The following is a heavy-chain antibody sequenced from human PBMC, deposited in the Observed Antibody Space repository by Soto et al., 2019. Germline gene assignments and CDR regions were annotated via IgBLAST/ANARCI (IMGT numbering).Heavy chain of an antibody. CDR2: IFPGDSDT. CDR3: ARSDLRVSKGPDYYALEV. Sequence: PGESLKISCKGSGYSFTSYWIACVRQMPGKGLEGMGIIFPGDSDTRYSPSFQGQVTVSVDKSISTAYLQWSSLKASDTAVYYCARSDLRVSKGPDYYALEVWGQGTTVTVSS. V-gene: IGHV5-51*01. J-gene: IGHJ6*02. D-gene: IGHD6-13*01. CDR1: GYSFTSYW.